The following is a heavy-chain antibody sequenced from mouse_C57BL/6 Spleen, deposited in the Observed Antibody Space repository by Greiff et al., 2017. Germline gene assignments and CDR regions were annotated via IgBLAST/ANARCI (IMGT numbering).Heavy chain of an antibody. CDR3: ARQGNGYAMDY. Sequence: EVKVEESGGGLVQPGESLKLSCESNEYEFPSHDMSWVRKTPEKRLELVAAINSDGGSTYYPDTMERRFIISRDNTKKTLYLQMSSLRSEDTALYYCARQGNGYAMDYWGQGTSGTVSS. CDR2: INSDGGST. D-gene: IGHD2-1*01. V-gene: IGHV5-2*03. CDR1: EYEFPSHD. J-gene: IGHJ4*01.